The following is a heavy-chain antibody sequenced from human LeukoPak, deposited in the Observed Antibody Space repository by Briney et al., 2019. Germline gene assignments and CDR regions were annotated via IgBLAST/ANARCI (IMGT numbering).Heavy chain of an antibody. Sequence: GGSLRLSCAASGFTFDDYGMSWVRHPPGKGLEWVSNINWDASSRTYADSVKGRFTISRDNAKNSLYLQMSSLRAEDTAFYYCVRDDRSGYYSFDYWGQGILVTVSS. CDR3: VRDDRSGYYSFDY. J-gene: IGHJ4*02. CDR1: GFTFDDYG. V-gene: IGHV3-20*04. CDR2: INWDASSR. D-gene: IGHD3-22*01.